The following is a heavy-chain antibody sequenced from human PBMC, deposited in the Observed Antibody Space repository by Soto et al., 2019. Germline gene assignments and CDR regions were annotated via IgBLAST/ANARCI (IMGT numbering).Heavy chain of an antibody. Sequence: SETLSLTCTVSGFNISSSTYYWGWIRQPPGKGLEWIGSIYYGGSTYYNPSLKSRVTIFIDTSKNLFSLNLSSVTAADTAVFYCARLKRIQLSYYGMDVWGQGTTVTVSS. CDR2: IYYGGST. V-gene: IGHV4-39*01. CDR3: ARLKRIQLSYYGMDV. D-gene: IGHD5-18*01. J-gene: IGHJ6*02. CDR1: GFNISSSTYY.